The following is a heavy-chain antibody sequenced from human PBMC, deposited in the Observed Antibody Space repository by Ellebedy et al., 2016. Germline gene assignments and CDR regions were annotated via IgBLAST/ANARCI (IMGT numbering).Heavy chain of an antibody. J-gene: IGHJ6*02. CDR3: ARDYLISTVTGYYYYGMDV. V-gene: IGHV4-31*03. Sequence: SETLSLXXTVSGGSINSGGYYWSWIRQHPGKGLEWIGYIYYSGSTYYNPSLKSRVTISVDTSKNQFSLKLSSVTAADTAVYYCARDYLISTVTGYYYYGMDVWGQGTTVTVSS. D-gene: IGHD4-17*01. CDR1: GGSINSGGYY. CDR2: IYYSGST.